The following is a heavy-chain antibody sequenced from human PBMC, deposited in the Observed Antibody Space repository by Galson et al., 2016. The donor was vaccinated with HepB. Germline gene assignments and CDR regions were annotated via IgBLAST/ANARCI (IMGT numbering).Heavy chain of an antibody. CDR1: GYMLSSYG. CDR2: ISAYSGDT. V-gene: IGHV1-18*01. J-gene: IGHJ5*02. D-gene: IGHD1-26*01. Sequence: SVKVSCKASGYMLSSYGISWVRQAPGQGLELMGWISAYSGDTDSEQKFHDRVPMTTDTSASTAYMELRSLRFDDTAVYYCSRILVAAGNNWFDPWGQGTLVTVSS. CDR3: SRILVAAGNNWFDP.